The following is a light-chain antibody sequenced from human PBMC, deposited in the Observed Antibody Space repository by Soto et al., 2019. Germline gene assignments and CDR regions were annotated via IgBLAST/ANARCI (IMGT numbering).Light chain of an antibody. J-gene: IGLJ3*02. CDR1: SSNIGSNT. CDR2: SNN. CDR3: AAWDDSLNGSWV. V-gene: IGLV1-44*01. Sequence: QSVLTQPPSASVTPGQRVTISCSGSSSNIGSNTVNWYQQLPGTAPKLLIYSNNQRPSGVPDRFSGSKSGTSASLAISGLQSEDEADYYCAAWDDSLNGSWVFGGGTKLTVL.